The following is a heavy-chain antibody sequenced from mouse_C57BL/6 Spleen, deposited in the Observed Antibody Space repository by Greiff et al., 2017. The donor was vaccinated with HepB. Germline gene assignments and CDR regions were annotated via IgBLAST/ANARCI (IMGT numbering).Heavy chain of an antibody. CDR1: GYTFTDYY. CDR3: ASADYYGSSYDYFDY. D-gene: IGHD1-1*01. Sequence: VQLQQSGPELVKPGASVKISCKASGYTFTDYYINWVKQRPGQGLEWIGWIFPGSGSTYYNEKFKGKATLTVDKSSSTAYMLLSSLTSEDSAVYFCASADYYGSSYDYFDYWGQGTTLTVSS. J-gene: IGHJ2*01. CDR2: IFPGSGST. V-gene: IGHV1-75*01.